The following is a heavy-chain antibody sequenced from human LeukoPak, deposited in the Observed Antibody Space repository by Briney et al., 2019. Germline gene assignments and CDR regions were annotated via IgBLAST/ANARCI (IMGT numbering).Heavy chain of an antibody. V-gene: IGHV3-74*01. D-gene: IGHD4/OR15-4a*01. Sequence: PGGSLRLSCAASGFTFSSYWMHWVRQAPGKGLVWVSRINSDGSSTSYADSVKGRFTISRDNAKNTLYLQMNSLRAEDTAVYFCARDVPYGATTLDYWGQGCLVTVSS. CDR1: GFTFSSYW. J-gene: IGHJ4*02. CDR3: ARDVPYGATTLDY. CDR2: INSDGSST.